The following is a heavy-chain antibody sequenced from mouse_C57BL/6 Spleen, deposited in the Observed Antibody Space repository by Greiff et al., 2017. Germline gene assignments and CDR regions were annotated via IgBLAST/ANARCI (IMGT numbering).Heavy chain of an antibody. CDR1: GYTFADYY. CDR2: INPYNGGT. CDR3: ARGGYYDAMGY. Sequence: EVQLQQSGPVLVKPGASVKMSCKASGYTFADYYMNWVKQSHGKSLEWIGVINPYNGGTSYNQKFKGKATLTVDKSSSTAYMELNSLTSEDSAVYYCARGGYYDAMGYWGQGTSVTVSS. V-gene: IGHV1-19*01. J-gene: IGHJ4*01. D-gene: IGHD2-2*01.